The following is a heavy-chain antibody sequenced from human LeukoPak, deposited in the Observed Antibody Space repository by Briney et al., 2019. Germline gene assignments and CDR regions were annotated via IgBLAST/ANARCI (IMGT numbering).Heavy chain of an antibody. Sequence: SGGSLRLSCAASGFTVSSNYMSWVRQAPGKGLEWVSIIYSGGSTFYADSVKGRFTISRDNSKNTLYLQMNSLRAEDTAVYYCARDRGNYYGRGWFDPWGQGILVTVSS. CDR2: IYSGGST. V-gene: IGHV3-53*01. D-gene: IGHD3-10*01. CDR3: ARDRGNYYGRGWFDP. J-gene: IGHJ5*02. CDR1: GFTVSSNY.